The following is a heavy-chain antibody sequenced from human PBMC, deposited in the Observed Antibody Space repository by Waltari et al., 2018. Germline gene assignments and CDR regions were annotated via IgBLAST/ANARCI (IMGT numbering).Heavy chain of an antibody. CDR2: IRYDGSNK. J-gene: IGHJ4*02. V-gene: IGHV3-30*02. D-gene: IGHD3-22*01. CDR3: AKDGGYDSSGLYFDY. CDR1: GFTFSSYG. Sequence: QVQLVESGGGVVQPGGSLRLSCAASGFTFSSYGMHWVRQAPGKGLEWVAFIRYDGSNKYYADSVKGRFTISRDNSKNTLYLQMNSLRVEDTAVYYCAKDGGYDSSGLYFDYWGQGTLVTVSS.